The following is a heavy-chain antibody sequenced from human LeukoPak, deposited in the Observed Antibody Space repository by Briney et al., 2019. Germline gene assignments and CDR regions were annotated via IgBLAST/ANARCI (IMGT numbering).Heavy chain of an antibody. CDR1: GGTFSSYA. J-gene: IGHJ4*02. CDR2: ISGSGGST. CDR3: AKRIQSAMATGY. Sequence: ASVKVSCKASGGTFSSYAMSWVRQAPGKGLEWVSAISGSGGSTYYADSVKGRFTISRDNSKNTLYLQMNSLRAEDTAVYYCAKRIQSAMATGYWGQGTLVTVSS. V-gene: IGHV3-23*01. D-gene: IGHD5-18*01.